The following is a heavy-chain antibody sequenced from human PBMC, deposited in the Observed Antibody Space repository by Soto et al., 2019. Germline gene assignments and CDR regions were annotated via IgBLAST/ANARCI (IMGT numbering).Heavy chain of an antibody. CDR1: GYTFTSYD. V-gene: IGHV1-8*01. D-gene: IGHD2-21*02. Sequence: QVQLVQSGAEVKKPGASVKVSCKASGYTFTSYDINWVRQATGQGLEWMGWMNPNSGNTGYAQKFQGRVTMTRNTSISTAYMELSSLRSEYTAVYYCARGPSDESTVVTPDYYGMDVWGQGTTVTVSS. CDR2: MNPNSGNT. CDR3: ARGPSDESTVVTPDYYGMDV. J-gene: IGHJ6*02.